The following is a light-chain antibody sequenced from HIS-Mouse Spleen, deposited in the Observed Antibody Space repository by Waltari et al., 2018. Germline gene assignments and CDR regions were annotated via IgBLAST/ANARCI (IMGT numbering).Light chain of an antibody. CDR3: CSYAGSSTWV. J-gene: IGLJ3*02. CDR2: EGS. CDR1: SRDVGRYNL. Sequence: QSALTQPASVSGSPGQSITISCTGTSRDVGRYNLLPWYQQHPGTAPTLMMYEGSKLPSGVSNRFSGSKSGNTASLTISGLQAEDEADYYCCSYAGSSTWVFGGGTKLTVL. V-gene: IGLV2-23*01.